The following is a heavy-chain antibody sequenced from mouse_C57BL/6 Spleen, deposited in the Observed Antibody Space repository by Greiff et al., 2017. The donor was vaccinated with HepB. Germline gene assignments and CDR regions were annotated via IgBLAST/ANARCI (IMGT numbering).Heavy chain of an antibody. CDR2: IYPGDGDT. CDR3: ASPYGYDWYFDV. V-gene: IGHV1-80*01. J-gene: IGHJ1*03. Sequence: QVQLQQSGAELVKPGASVKISCKASGYAFSSYWMNWVKQRPGKGLEWIGQIYPGDGDTNYNGKFKGKATLTADKSSSTAYMQLSSLTSEDSAVYFCASPYGYDWYFDVWGTGTTVTVSS. CDR1: GYAFSSYW. D-gene: IGHD2-2*01.